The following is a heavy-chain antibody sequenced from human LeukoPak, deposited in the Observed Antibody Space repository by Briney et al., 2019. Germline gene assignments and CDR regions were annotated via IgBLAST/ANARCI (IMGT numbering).Heavy chain of an antibody. CDR1: KFTFSVYA. CDR2: ISNDGSDK. CDR3: ARDRGSTGYYGVDY. J-gene: IGHJ4*02. Sequence: GGSLRLSCATSKFTFSVYAMHWVRQAPGKGLECVGVISNDGSDKYYADSVKGRFTSSRDNSKKTLYLQMNSLRAEDTAVYYCARDRGSTGYYGVDYWGQGTLVTVSS. V-gene: IGHV3-30-3*01. D-gene: IGHD3-22*01.